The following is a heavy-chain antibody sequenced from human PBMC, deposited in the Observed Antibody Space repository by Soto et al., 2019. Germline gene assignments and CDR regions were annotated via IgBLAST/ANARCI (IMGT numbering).Heavy chain of an antibody. D-gene: IGHD3-10*01. J-gene: IGHJ3*02. CDR3: ARQVNPWAQGAFDI. CDR1: VGSISSSSYY. V-gene: IGHV4-39*01. Sequence: QLQLQESGPGLVKPSETLSLTCTVSVGSISSSSYYWGWIRQPPGKGLEWIGSIYYSGSTYYNPSLKSRVTISVATSKNQFSLKLSSVTAADTAVYYCARQVNPWAQGAFDIWGQGTMVTVSS. CDR2: IYYSGST.